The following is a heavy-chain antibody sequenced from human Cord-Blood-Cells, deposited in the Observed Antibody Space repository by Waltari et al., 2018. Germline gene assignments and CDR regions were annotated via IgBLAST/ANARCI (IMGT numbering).Heavy chain of an antibody. J-gene: IGHJ5*02. Sequence: QVQLVQSGAEAKKPGASVKVYCKASGYTFTGYYMHWMRQAPGQWLEWMGWINPNSGGTNYAQKFQGRVTMTRDTSISTAYMELSRLRSDDTAVYYCATTYYDFWSGYYRNWFDPWGQGTLVTVSS. V-gene: IGHV1-2*02. CDR1: GYTFTGYY. D-gene: IGHD3-3*01. CDR2: INPNSGGT. CDR3: ATTYYDFWSGYYRNWFDP.